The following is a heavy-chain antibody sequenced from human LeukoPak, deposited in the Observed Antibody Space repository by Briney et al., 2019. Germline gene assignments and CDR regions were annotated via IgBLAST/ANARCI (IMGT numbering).Heavy chain of an antibody. D-gene: IGHD3-3*01. J-gene: IGHJ6*02. CDR1: GGSFSGYY. CDR2: INHSGST. CDR3: ARVIDFWSGMDV. V-gene: IGHV4-34*01. Sequence: SETLSLTCAVYGGSFSGYYWSWIRQPPGKGLEWIGEINHSGSTNYNPSLKSRVTISVDTSKNQFSLKLSSVTAADTAVYYCARVIDFWSGMDVWGQGTTVTVSS.